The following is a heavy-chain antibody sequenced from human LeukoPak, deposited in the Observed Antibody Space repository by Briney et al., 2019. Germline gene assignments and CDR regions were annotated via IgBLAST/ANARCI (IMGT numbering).Heavy chain of an antibody. CDR2: IYTSEGT. Sequence: SETLSLTCTVSGDSITRYGWSWVRQPPGKGLEWIGYIYTSEGTDYNPYLKRRVTMSVDTSKNQFSMELRFLTAADTAVYYCATSYDVKTAPYDLWGQGTLVTVSS. V-gene: IGHV4-4*09. CDR1: GDSITRYG. J-gene: IGHJ5*02. CDR3: ATSYDVKTAPYDL. D-gene: IGHD3-10*02.